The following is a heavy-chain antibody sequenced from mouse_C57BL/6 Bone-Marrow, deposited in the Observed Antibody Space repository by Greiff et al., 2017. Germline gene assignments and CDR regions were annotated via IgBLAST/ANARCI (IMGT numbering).Heavy chain of an antibody. D-gene: IGHD3-2*02. CDR2: ISGGGGNT. J-gene: IGHJ2*01. V-gene: IGHV5-9*01. Sequence: EVQLVESGGGLVKPGGSLKLSCAASGFTFSSYTMSWVRQTPEKSLEWVATISGGGGNTYYPDSVKGRFTISRDNAKNTLYLQMSSLRSEDTALYYCAREIRLRFDYWGQGTTLTVSS. CDR1: GFTFSSYT. CDR3: AREIRLRFDY.